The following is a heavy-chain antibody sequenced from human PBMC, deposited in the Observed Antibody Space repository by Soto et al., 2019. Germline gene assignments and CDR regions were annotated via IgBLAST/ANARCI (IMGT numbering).Heavy chain of an antibody. D-gene: IGHD3-10*01. CDR1: GGSISSGGYY. V-gene: IGHV4-31*03. CDR3: ARVWGITMFRGDAWFDP. J-gene: IGHJ5*02. CDR2: IYYSGST. Sequence: QVQLQESGPGLVKPSQTLSLNCTVSGGSISSGGYYWSWIRQHPGKGLEWIGYIYYSGSTYYNPSLKIRVTISVDTSKNQFSLKLSSVTAADTAVYYCARVWGITMFRGDAWFDPWGQGTLVTVSS.